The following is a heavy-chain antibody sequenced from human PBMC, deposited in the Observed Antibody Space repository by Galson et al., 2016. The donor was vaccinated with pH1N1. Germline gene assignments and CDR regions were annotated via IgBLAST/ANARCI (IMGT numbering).Heavy chain of an antibody. CDR2: LHNGNT. V-gene: IGHV3-23*05. D-gene: IGHD1-7*01. CDR1: GFTFSSYW. CDR3: ANVDWNYPGGV. J-gene: IGHJ6*02. Sequence: SLRLSCAASGFTFSSYWMQWVRQAPGKGLEWVSALHNGNTYNAESVKGRFTISRDNSKNTLYLHMNTLRVEDTAVYYCANVDWNYPGGVWGQGTTVTVSS.